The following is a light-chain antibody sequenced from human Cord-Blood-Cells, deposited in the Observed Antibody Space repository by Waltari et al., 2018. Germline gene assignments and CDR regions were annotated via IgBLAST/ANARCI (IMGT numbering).Light chain of an antibody. Sequence: QSALTQPRSVSWSPGQSVTISCTGTSRDVGGYNYVPWYQQHPGKAPKRMIYDVSKRPSGVPDRFAGSKSGNTASLTISGLQAEDEADYYCCSYAGSYTWVFGGGTKLTVL. CDR2: DVS. J-gene: IGLJ3*02. CDR1: SRDVGGYNY. V-gene: IGLV2-11*01. CDR3: CSYAGSYTWV.